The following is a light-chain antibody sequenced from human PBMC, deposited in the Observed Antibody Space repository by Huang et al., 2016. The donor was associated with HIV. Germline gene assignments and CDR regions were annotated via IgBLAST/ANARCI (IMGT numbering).Light chain of an antibody. CDR2: GAS. CDR1: QGISTW. CDR3: QQTNSFPLT. J-gene: IGKJ5*01. Sequence: DIQMTQSPSSVSASIGDKVSITCRASQGISTWLAWYQQKPGTAPKLLISGASTLQSGVSSRVSGFGSGRVFILTITGLQPEDFATYYCQQTNSFPLTFGQGTRVEIK. V-gene: IGKV1D-12*01.